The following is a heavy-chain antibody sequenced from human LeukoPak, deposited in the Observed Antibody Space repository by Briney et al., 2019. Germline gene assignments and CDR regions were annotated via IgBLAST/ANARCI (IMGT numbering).Heavy chain of an antibody. D-gene: IGHD1-1*01. CDR1: GFTFISYW. Sequence: GGSLRLSCVASGFTFISYWMNWVRQAPGKGLEWVAQISQDGTESYSVDSVRGRFTISRDNAKNSVYLQMNSLRPEDTAVYDCARDSTGTVFDLWGQGTLDTVSS. V-gene: IGHV3-7*04. J-gene: IGHJ4*02. CDR2: ISQDGTES. CDR3: ARDSTGTVFDL.